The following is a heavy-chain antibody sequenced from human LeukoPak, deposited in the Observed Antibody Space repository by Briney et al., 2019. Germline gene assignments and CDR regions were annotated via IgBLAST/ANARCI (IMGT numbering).Heavy chain of an antibody. D-gene: IGHD2-15*01. CDR2: MNPNSGNT. V-gene: IGHV1-8*03. CDR1: GYTFTSYD. Sequence: PMASVKVSCKASGYTFTSYDINWVRQATGQGLEWMGWMNPNSGNTGYAQKFQGRVTITRNTSISTAYMELSSLRAEDTAVYYCAKDGGSDPDSFDIWGQGTMVTVSS. CDR3: AKDGGSDPDSFDI. J-gene: IGHJ3*02.